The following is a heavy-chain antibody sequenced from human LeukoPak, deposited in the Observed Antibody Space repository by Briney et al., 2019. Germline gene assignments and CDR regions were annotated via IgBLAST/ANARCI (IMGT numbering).Heavy chain of an antibody. D-gene: IGHD4-17*01. CDR2: IYWDDDK. CDR1: GFSLSTSGVG. V-gene: IGHV2-5*02. J-gene: IGHJ4*02. CDR3: ARRGDYRNYFDY. Sequence: SDPTLVKPTQTLTLTCTFSGFSLSTSGVGVGWIRQPPGKAPEWLAVIYWDDDKRFSPSLKTRLTITKDTPKNQVVLTMTDMDPVDTATYYCARRGDYRNYFDYWGQGTLVTVSS.